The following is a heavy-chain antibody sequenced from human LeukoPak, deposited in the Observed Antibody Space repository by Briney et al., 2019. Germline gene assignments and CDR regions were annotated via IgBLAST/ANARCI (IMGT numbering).Heavy chain of an antibody. J-gene: IGHJ4*02. Sequence: GSLRLSCTASGFTFSNYNMNWVRQPPGKGLEWIGEINHSGSSNYNPSLKSRVTISVDTSKNQFSLKLSSVTAADTAVYYCARQRGLNYYGSGSYYTGRGYFDYWGQGTLVTVSS. CDR3: ARQRGLNYYGSGSYYTGRGYFDY. CDR1: GFTFSNYN. V-gene: IGHV4-34*01. CDR2: INHSGSS. D-gene: IGHD3-10*01.